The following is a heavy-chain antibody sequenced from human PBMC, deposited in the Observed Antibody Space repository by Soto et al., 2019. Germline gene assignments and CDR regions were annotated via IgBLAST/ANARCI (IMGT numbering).Heavy chain of an antibody. V-gene: IGHV3-74*01. J-gene: IGHJ4*02. CDR2: IKRDGTVT. Sequence: EVQLVESGGGLVQPGGSLRLSCVVSGITFSTYRMHWVRQAPGKGLVWVSHIKRDGTVTHYTDSVRGRFIISRDNAKNTLFLQMNNLRAEDTAVYYSARENYDFWSGYYLDYWGQGTLVTVSS. CDR3: ARENYDFWSGYYLDY. CDR1: GITFSTYR. D-gene: IGHD3-3*01.